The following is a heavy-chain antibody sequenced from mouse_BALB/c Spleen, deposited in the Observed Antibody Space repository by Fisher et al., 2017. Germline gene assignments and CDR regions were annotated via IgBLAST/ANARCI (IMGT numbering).Heavy chain of an antibody. J-gene: IGHJ4*01. V-gene: IGHV1-18*01. CDR3: ARSDYYAMDY. Sequence: KFKGKATLTVDKSSNTAYLQLSSLTSEDTAVYYCARSDYYAMDYWGQGTSVTVSS.